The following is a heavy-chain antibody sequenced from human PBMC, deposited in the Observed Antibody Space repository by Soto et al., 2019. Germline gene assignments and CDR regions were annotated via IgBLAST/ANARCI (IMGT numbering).Heavy chain of an antibody. D-gene: IGHD4-4*01. J-gene: IGHJ4*02. V-gene: IGHV3-30*04. Sequence: QVQLVESGGDVVQPGRSLRLSCAASHFSFSSSPMNWVRQAPGKGLEWVATISYDGSSKYYAESVEGRFTVSRDNSKNTLFLQVNSLRVEDTAVYYCAREGDYSNYFDYWGQGTPVTVSS. CDR1: HFSFSSSP. CDR3: AREGDYSNYFDY. CDR2: ISYDGSSK.